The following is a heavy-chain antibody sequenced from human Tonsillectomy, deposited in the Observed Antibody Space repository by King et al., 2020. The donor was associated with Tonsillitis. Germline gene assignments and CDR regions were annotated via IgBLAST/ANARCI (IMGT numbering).Heavy chain of an antibody. Sequence: QLQESGPGPVKPSETLSLTCSVSGGSINTRGYFWGWIRQPPGKGLEWIGSVYYSGKAYSNPSLKSRVTLSVDTSRSQFSLNLTSVTAADTAVYYCARHGSGWERMDSFDYWGQGALVTVSS. V-gene: IGHV4-39*01. D-gene: IGHD1-26*01. CDR1: GGSINTRGYF. J-gene: IGHJ4*02. CDR3: ARHGSGWERMDSFDY. CDR2: VYYSGKA.